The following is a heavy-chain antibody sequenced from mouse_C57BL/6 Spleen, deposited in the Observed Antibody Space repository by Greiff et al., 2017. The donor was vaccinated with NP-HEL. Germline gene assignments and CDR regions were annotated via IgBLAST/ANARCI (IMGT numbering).Heavy chain of an antibody. CDR1: GYTFTSYW. CDR3: ARSGGTWYFDV. Sequence: QVQLQQPGAELVRPGSSVKLSCKASGYTFTSYWMDWVKQRPGQGLEWIGNIYPSDSETHYNQKFKDKATLTVDKSSSTAYMQLSSLTSEDSAVYYCARSGGTWYFDVWGTGTTVTVSS. V-gene: IGHV1-61*01. J-gene: IGHJ1*03. D-gene: IGHD4-1*01. CDR2: IYPSDSET.